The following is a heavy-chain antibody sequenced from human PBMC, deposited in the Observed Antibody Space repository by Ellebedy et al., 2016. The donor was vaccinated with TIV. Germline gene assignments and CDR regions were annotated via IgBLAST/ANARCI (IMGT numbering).Heavy chain of an antibody. CDR1: GVTFGEYA. CDR3: ATDPRGYYHDYFDY. D-gene: IGHD4-17*01. J-gene: IGHJ4*02. Sequence: PGGSLRLSCSASGVTFGEYAVSWFRQAPGKGLEWVGFIRGKAYGASTQYVASVEGRFIISRDDSESNAYLEMNGLKNEDTAVYYCATDPRGYYHDYFDYWGQGALVTVSS. V-gene: IGHV3-49*03. CDR2: IRGKAYGAST.